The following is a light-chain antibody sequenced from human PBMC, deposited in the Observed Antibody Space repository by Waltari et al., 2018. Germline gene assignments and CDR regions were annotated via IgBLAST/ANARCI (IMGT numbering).Light chain of an antibody. CDR2: DVS. CDR1: SRDVGRYNY. J-gene: IGLJ2*01. CDR3: NSYASNSNGL. Sequence: QSALTQPPSVSGSPGHSITIPCTGTSRDVGRYNYVPWYQQHPGKAPKLLIYDVSNRPSGVPGRFSGSKSGNTASLTISGLQAADEAHYYCNSYASNSNGLFGGGTKLTIL. V-gene: IGLV2-14*03.